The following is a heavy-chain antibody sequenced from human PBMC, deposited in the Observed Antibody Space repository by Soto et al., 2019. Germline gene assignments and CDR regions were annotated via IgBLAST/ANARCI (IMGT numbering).Heavy chain of an antibody. Sequence: GGSLRLSCAASGFTVSSNYMSRVRQAPGKGLEWVSVIYSGGSTYYADSVKGRFTISRDNSKNTLYLQMNSLRAEDTAVYYCARGVIAAAALYWSFDLWGRGTLVTVS. CDR1: GFTVSSNY. CDR3: ARGVIAAAALYWSFDL. J-gene: IGHJ2*01. CDR2: IYSGGST. V-gene: IGHV3-53*01. D-gene: IGHD6-13*01.